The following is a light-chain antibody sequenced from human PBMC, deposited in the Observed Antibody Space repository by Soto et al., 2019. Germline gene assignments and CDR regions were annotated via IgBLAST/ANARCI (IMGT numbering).Light chain of an antibody. J-gene: IGKJ4*01. CDR3: QQYDNLPLT. Sequence: DMQMTQSPSWLYASVGDRVTLTCQASQDIKNYLNWYQQKSGKAPKLLIYDAYDLETGVTSRFSGSGSGTDFTFTINSLQPEDIATYYCQQYDNLPLTFGGGTQVDIK. V-gene: IGKV1-33*01. CDR1: QDIKNY. CDR2: DAY.